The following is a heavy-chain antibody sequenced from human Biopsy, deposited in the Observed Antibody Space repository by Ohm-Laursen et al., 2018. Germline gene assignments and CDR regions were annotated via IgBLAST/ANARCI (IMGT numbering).Heavy chain of an antibody. V-gene: IGHV4-59*01. CDR2: IYYSGST. Sequence: GTLSLTCTVSGGSISSDYWSWIRQTPGKGLEWIGYIYYSGSTNYNPSLKSRVTISVDTSKNQFSLRLNSVTAADTAVYYWARATNSTGWPYHYFYGMDVWGQGTTVTVSS. CDR1: GGSISSDY. D-gene: IGHD2/OR15-2a*01. J-gene: IGHJ6*02. CDR3: ARATNSTGWPYHYFYGMDV.